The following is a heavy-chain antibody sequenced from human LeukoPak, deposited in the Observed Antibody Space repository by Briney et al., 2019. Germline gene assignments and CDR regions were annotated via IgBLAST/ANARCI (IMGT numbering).Heavy chain of an antibody. D-gene: IGHD3-3*01. CDR1: GASIRSHY. V-gene: IGHV4-4*07. Sequence: SETLSLTCTVSGASIRSHYWNWIRQTAGEGLEWIGRIYNNRSPDYNPSLKSRVTISVGTSKNQLSLKMTSVTVADTALYYCVRESVFGSRYYFDYWGHGILVTVSS. CDR3: VRESVFGSRYYFDY. CDR2: IYNNRSP. J-gene: IGHJ4*01.